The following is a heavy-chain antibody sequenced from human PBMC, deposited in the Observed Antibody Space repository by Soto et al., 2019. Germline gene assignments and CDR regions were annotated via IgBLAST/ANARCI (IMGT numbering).Heavy chain of an antibody. J-gene: IGHJ6*02. V-gene: IGHV1-69*01. D-gene: IGHD5-18*01. CDR3: ARGYTHGYFYALAV. Sequence: QVQLVQSGAEVKKPGSSVKVSCKTYGGSFSDYAINWVRQAPGQGLEWMGGIIPMYGIANYAPKFQGRVTITADESTRTAYMEVSSLRSEDTALFYCARGYTHGYFYALAVWGQGTTVTVSS. CDR1: GGSFSDYA. CDR2: IIPMYGIA.